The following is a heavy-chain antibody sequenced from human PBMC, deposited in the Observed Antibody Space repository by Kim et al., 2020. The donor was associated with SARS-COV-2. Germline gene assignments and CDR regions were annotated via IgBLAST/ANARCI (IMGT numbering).Heavy chain of an antibody. CDR3: ARDLGTMVRGATRDY. J-gene: IGHJ4*02. V-gene: IGHV1-46*01. Sequence: QKFQGRVTMTRDTSTSSVYMELSSLRSEDTAVYYCARDLGTMVRGATRDYWGQGTLVTVSS. D-gene: IGHD3-10*01.